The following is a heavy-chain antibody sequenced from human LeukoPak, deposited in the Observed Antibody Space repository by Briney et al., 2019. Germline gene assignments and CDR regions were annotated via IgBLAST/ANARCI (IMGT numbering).Heavy chain of an antibody. V-gene: IGHV3-23*01. CDR2: ISGSGDGT. CDR3: ARALDI. Sequence: GGSLRLSCAASGFTFSNYGMSWVRQAPGKGLEWVSVISGSGDGTYYAASVEGRFTISRDNSKNTLYLQMNSLRAEDTAVYYCARALDIWGQGTMVTVSS. CDR1: GFTFSNYG. J-gene: IGHJ3*02.